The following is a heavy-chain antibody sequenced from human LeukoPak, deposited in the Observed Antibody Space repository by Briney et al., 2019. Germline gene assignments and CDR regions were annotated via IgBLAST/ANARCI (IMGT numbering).Heavy chain of an antibody. V-gene: IGHV3-30*02. Sequence: GGSLRLSCAASGSTFSSYGMHWVRQAPGKGLEWVAFIRYDGSNKYYADSVKGRFTISRDSSKNTLYLQMNSLRAEDTAVYYCAKDPTVTTYWYFDLWGRGTLVTVSS. J-gene: IGHJ2*01. D-gene: IGHD4-17*01. CDR2: IRYDGSNK. CDR1: GSTFSSYG. CDR3: AKDPTVTTYWYFDL.